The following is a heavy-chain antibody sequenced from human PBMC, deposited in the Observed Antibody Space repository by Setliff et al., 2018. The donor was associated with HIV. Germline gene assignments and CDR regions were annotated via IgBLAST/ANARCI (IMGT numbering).Heavy chain of an antibody. CDR2: VHTNVRT. J-gene: IGHJ2*01. D-gene: IGHD3-3*01. CDR1: GASVASGDSY. CDR3: ASDRFGVPAND. Sequence: SETLSLTCTVSGASVASGDSYWSWIRLPAGKGPRWIGHVHTNVRTNYYPSLNSRVTISADISKNEFSLNLRSVTAADTAVYFCASDRFGVPANDWGRGTLVTVSS. V-gene: IGHV4-61*09.